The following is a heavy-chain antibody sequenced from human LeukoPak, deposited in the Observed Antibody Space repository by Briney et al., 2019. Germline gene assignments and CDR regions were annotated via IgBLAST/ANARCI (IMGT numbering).Heavy chain of an antibody. J-gene: IGHJ4*02. CDR2: IYSEGSRT. CDR1: GFTLSSYW. Sequence: GGSLRLSCAGSGFTLSSYWMHWVRQGPGKGLVWVSRIYSEGSRTTYADSVKGRFTISRDNARNTLYLQMNSLRAEDTAVYYCAKSDYFDSWGQGTLVTVSS. CDR3: AKSDYFDS. V-gene: IGHV3-74*01.